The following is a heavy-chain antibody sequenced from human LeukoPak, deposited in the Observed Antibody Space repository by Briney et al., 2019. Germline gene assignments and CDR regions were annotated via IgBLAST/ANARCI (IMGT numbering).Heavy chain of an antibody. Sequence: PGRSLRLSCAASGFTFSSYAMSWVRQAPGKGLEWVSAVSGSGGSTYYADSVKGRFTISRDNSKNTLYLQMNSLRAEDTAVYYCAKDGPPLNYYDSSGYSIFDYWGQGTLVTVSS. J-gene: IGHJ4*02. CDR3: AKDGPPLNYYDSSGYSIFDY. D-gene: IGHD3-22*01. V-gene: IGHV3-23*01. CDR2: VSGSGGST. CDR1: GFTFSSYA.